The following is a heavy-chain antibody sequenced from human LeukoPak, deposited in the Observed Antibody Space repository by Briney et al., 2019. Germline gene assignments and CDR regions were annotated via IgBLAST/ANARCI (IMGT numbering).Heavy chain of an antibody. CDR1: GGSISSYY. J-gene: IGHJ6*03. V-gene: IGHV4-59*01. D-gene: IGHD5-18*01. CDR2: IYYSGST. CDR3: TGTTEGGYTYDYFYYYYMDV. Sequence: SETLSLTCTVSGGSISSYYWSWIRQPPGKGLEWIGYIYYSGSTNYNPSLKSRVTISVDTSKNQFSLKLSSATAPDPAGYYCTGTTEGGYTYDYFYYYYMDVWGKGTTVTISS.